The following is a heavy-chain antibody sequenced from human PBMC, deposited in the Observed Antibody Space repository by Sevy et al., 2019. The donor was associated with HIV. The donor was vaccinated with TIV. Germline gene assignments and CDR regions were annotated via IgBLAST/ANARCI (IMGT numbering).Heavy chain of an antibody. CDR1: GISISSHW. V-gene: IGHV3-7*01. J-gene: IGHJ6*02. CDR2: INQDGSEI. CDR3: ARAMGV. Sequence: GESLKISCVGSGISISSHWMNWVRQSPGKGLEWVANINQDGSEIYYVDSVKGRFTISRENAKNSGYLQMNGLRVEDSGVYYCARAMGVWGQGTTVTVSS.